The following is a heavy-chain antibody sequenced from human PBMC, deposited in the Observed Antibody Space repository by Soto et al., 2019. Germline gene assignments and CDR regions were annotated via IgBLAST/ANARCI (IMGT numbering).Heavy chain of an antibody. CDR3: ARSITGLYYFDY. CDR1: GGSISSYY. V-gene: IGHV4-59*01. J-gene: IGHJ4*02. D-gene: IGHD1-20*01. Sequence: PSGTLSLTCTVSGGSISSYYWSWIRQPPGKGLEWIGYIYYSGSTNYNPSLKSRVTISVDTSKNQFSLKLSSVTAADTAVYYCARSITGLYYFDYWGQGTLVTVS. CDR2: IYYSGST.